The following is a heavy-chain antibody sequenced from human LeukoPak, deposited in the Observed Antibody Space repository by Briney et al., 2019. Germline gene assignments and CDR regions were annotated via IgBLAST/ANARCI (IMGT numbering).Heavy chain of an antibody. V-gene: IGHV1-69*06. CDR2: IIPIFGTA. D-gene: IGHD3-22*01. Sequence: SVKVSCKASGGTFSSYAISWVRQAPGQGLEWMGGIIPIFGTANYAQKFRGRVTITADKSTRTAYMELSSLRSEDTAVYYCARDRWDYYDSSGYRNWFDPWGQGTLVTVSS. CDR1: GGTFSSYA. CDR3: ARDRWDYYDSSGYRNWFDP. J-gene: IGHJ5*02.